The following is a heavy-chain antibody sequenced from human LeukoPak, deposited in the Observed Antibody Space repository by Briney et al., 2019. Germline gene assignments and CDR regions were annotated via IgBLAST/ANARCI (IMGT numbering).Heavy chain of an antibody. CDR2: IYPGDSDT. Sequence: GESLKISCKGSGYSFTSYWIGCVRQMPGKGLEWMGIIYPGDSDTRYSPSFQGQVTISADKSISTAYLQWSSLKASDTAMYYCGRAGFGELLTWDYWGQGTLVTVSS. J-gene: IGHJ4*02. D-gene: IGHD3-10*01. V-gene: IGHV5-51*01. CDR3: GRAGFGELLTWDY. CDR1: GYSFTSYW.